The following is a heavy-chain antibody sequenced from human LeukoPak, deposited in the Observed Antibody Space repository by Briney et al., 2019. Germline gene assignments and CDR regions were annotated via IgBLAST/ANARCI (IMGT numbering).Heavy chain of an antibody. Sequence: SETLSLTCGLYGGSFSGYYWNWIRQPPGKGLEWIGEINQSGSTNYNPSLKSRVTISVDTSKNQFSPKLSSVTAADTAVFYCARQPGVGTARMAFDPWGQGTLVTVSS. CDR3: ARQPGVGTARMAFDP. V-gene: IGHV4-34*01. CDR1: GGSFSGYY. CDR2: INQSGST. D-gene: IGHD1-26*01. J-gene: IGHJ5*02.